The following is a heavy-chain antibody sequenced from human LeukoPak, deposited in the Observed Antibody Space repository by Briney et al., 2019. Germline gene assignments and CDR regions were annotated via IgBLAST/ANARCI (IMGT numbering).Heavy chain of an antibody. J-gene: IGHJ4*02. CDR3: ARDQGNYYDSSGYLPPGY. CDR2: IWYDGSNK. CDR1: GFTFSSYG. V-gene: IGHV3-33*01. Sequence: PGRSLRLSCAASGFTFSSYGMHWVRQAPGKGLEWVAVIWYDGSNKYYADSVKGRFTISRDNSKNTLYLQMNSLRAEDTAVYYCARDQGNYYDSSGYLPPGYWGQGTLVTVSS. D-gene: IGHD3-22*01.